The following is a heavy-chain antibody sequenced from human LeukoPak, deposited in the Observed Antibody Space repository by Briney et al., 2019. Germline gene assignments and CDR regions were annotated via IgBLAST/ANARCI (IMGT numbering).Heavy chain of an antibody. CDR3: ARPRVDCSSTRCYRSAFDI. CDR1: GGSISSGSYY. D-gene: IGHD2-2*01. V-gene: IGHV4-61*02. Sequence: SQTLSLTCTVSGGSISSGSYYWSWIRQPAGKGLEWIGRIYTSGSTNYNPSLKSRVTISVDTSRNQFSLKLSSVTAADTAVYYCARPRVDCSSTRCYRSAFDIWGQGTMVTVSS. CDR2: IYTSGST. J-gene: IGHJ3*02.